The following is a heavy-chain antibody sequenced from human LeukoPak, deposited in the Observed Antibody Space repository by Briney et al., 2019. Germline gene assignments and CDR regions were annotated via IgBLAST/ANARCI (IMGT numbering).Heavy chain of an antibody. D-gene: IGHD3-10*01. J-gene: IGHJ4*02. CDR3: ARGHYYGSGSYYKIDY. V-gene: IGHV4-39*01. CDR1: GGSISSSSYY. Sequence: SETLSLTCTVSGGSISSSSYYWGWIRQPPGKGLEWIGSIYYSGSTYYNPSLKSRVTISVDTSKNQFSLKLSSVTAADTAVYYCARGHYYGSGSYYKIDYWGQGTLVTVSS. CDR2: IYYSGST.